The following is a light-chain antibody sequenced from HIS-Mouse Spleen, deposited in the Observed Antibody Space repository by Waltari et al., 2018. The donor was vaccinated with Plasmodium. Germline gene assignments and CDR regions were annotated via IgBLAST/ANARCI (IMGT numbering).Light chain of an antibody. V-gene: IGLV2-23*01. CDR1: STDVGGYNL. CDR2: EGS. J-gene: IGLJ2*01. Sequence: QSALTQPASVSGSPGKSITLSCTGTSTDVGGYNLVSWYHQHPGKAPKLMIYEGSKRPSGVSNRFSGSKSGNTASLTISGLQAEDEADYYCCSYAGSRMVFGGGTKLTVL. CDR3: CSYAGSRMV.